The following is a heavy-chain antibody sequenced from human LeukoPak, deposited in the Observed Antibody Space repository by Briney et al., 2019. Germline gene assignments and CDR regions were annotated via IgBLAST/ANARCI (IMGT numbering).Heavy chain of an antibody. CDR3: AKDLYYYGSGSQLDAFDI. V-gene: IGHV3-23*01. J-gene: IGHJ3*02. CDR2: ISGSGGST. D-gene: IGHD3-10*01. Sequence: GSLRLSCAASGFTFSSYAMSWVRQAPGKGLEWVSAISGSGGSTYYADSVKGRFTISRDNSKNTLYLQMNSLRAEDTAVYYCAKDLYYYGSGSQLDAFDIWGQGTMVTVSS. CDR1: GFTFSSYA.